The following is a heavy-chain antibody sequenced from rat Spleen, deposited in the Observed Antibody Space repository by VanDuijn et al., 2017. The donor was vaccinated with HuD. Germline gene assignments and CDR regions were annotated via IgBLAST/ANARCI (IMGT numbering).Heavy chain of an antibody. CDR1: GFTFNNYW. D-gene: IGHD1-12*02. J-gene: IGHJ2*01. CDR3: ARSSFYYDGSYYYYFDY. Sequence: EVQLMESGGGLVQPGRSLKLSCVASGFTFNNYWMTWIRQAPGKGLEWVASITNTGGSTYYPDSVKGRFTISRDNARSTLYLQMDSLRSEDTATYYCARSSFYYDGSYYYYFDYWGHGVMVTVSS. CDR2: ITNTGGST. V-gene: IGHV5-31*01.